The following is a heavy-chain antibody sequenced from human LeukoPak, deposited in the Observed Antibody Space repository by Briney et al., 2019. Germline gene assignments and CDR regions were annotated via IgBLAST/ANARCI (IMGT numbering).Heavy chain of an antibody. CDR2: ISSSSSTI. Sequence: GGSLRLSCAASGFTFSSYSMNWVRQAPGKGLEWVSYISSSSSTIYYADSVKGRFTISRDNAKNSLYLQMNSLRAEDTAVYYCATCRTRGYSYGCKEYFQHWGQGTLVTVSS. D-gene: IGHD5-18*01. J-gene: IGHJ1*01. CDR1: GFTFSSYS. CDR3: ATCRTRGYSYGCKEYFQH. V-gene: IGHV3-48*04.